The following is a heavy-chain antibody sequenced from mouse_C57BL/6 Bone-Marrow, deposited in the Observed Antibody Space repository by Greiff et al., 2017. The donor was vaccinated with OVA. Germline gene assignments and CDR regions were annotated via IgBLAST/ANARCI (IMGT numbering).Heavy chain of an antibody. CDR1: GYTFTDYY. CDR2: LNPNNGGT. D-gene: IGHD1-1*01. J-gene: IGHJ3*02. CDR3: ARSGIYYYGPAW. Sequence: EVQLQQSGPELVKPGASVKISCKASGYTFTDYYMNWVKQSHGKSLEWIGDLNPNNGGTSYNQKFKGKATLTVDKSSSTAYMELRSLTSEDSAVYYCARSGIYYYGPAWWAQGTLVTVSA. V-gene: IGHV1-26*01.